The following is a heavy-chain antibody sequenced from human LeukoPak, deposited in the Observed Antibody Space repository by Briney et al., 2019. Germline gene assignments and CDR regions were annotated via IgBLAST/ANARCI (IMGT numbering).Heavy chain of an antibody. CDR1: GFTFSDYY. J-gene: IGHJ4*02. CDR3: ATLADAIAAAGTRNY. V-gene: IGHV3-23*01. CDR2: ISGSGGST. Sequence: GGSLRLSCAASGFTFSDYYMSWIRQAPGKGLEWVSVISGSGGSTYYADSVKGRFTISRDNSKNTLYLQMSSLRAEDTAVYYCATLADAIAAAGTRNYWGQGTLVTVSS. D-gene: IGHD6-13*01.